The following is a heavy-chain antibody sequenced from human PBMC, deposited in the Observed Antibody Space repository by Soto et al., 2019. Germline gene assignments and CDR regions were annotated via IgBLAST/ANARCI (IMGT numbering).Heavy chain of an antibody. CDR2: IYYSGST. J-gene: IGHJ4*02. CDR1: GGSFSPNY. Sequence: SETLSLTCTVSGGSFSPNYWAWIRQPPGKGLEWIGYIYYSGSTNYNPSLKSRVTISEDTSKNQFSLKLSSVTAADTAVYYCARHNGRRDDYNNYVDYFDYWGQGTLVTVSS. V-gene: IGHV4-59*08. CDR3: ARHNGRRDDYNNYVDYFDY. D-gene: IGHD4-4*01.